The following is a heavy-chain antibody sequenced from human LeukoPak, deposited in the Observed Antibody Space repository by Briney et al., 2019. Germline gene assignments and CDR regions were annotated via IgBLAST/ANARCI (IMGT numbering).Heavy chain of an antibody. D-gene: IGHD4-17*01. J-gene: IGHJ4*01. V-gene: IGHV4-31*03. CDR3: AREGATVTTNRGFDY. Sequence: SQTLSLTCTVSGGSISSGGYYWSWIRQHPGKGLEWIGYIYYSGSTYYNPSLKSRVTISVDTSKNQFSLKLSSVTAADTAVYYCAREGATVTTNRGFDYWGQEPWSPSPQ. CDR2: IYYSGST. CDR1: GGSISSGGYY.